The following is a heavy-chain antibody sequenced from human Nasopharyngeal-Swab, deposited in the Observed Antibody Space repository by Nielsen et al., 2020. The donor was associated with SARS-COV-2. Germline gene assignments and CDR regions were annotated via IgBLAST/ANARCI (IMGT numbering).Heavy chain of an antibody. CDR3: AKEGATGWFDP. Sequence: SETLSLTCTVSGVSITSQYWSWIRQPPGKGLEWIGYISHNSGTSYNPSLKSRVTMFMDTSKNQFSLRLTSVTAADTAVYYGAKEGATGWFDPCGQGTLVTVSS. V-gene: IGHV4-59*11. J-gene: IGHJ5*02. CDR2: ISHNSGT. CDR1: GVSITSQY.